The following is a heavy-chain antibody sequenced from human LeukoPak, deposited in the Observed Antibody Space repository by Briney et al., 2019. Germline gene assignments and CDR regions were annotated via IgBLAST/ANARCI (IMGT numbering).Heavy chain of an antibody. Sequence: ASVKVSCKASGYTFIGYYMHWVRQAPGQGLEWMGWINPNSGGTNYAQKFQGWVTMTRDTSISTAYMELSRLRSDDTAVYYCARGTVVVPAAPFGYYYYGMDVWGQGTTVTVSS. CDR1: GYTFIGYY. CDR3: ARGTVVVPAAPFGYYYYGMDV. V-gene: IGHV1-2*04. D-gene: IGHD2-2*01. J-gene: IGHJ6*02. CDR2: INPNSGGT.